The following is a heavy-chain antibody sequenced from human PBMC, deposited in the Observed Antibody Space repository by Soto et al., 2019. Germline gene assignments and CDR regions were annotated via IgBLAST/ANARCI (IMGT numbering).Heavy chain of an antibody. CDR3: ARDCYGSGSYSD. V-gene: IGHV3-74*01. D-gene: IGHD3-10*01. Sequence: EVQLVESGGGLVQPGGSLRLSCAASGFTFSSYWVHWVRQAPGKGLVWVSRINSDGSSTSYADSVKGRLTISRDNAKNTLYLQMNSLRAEDTAVYYCARDCYGSGSYSDWGQGTLVTVSS. CDR2: INSDGSST. CDR1: GFTFSSYW. J-gene: IGHJ4*02.